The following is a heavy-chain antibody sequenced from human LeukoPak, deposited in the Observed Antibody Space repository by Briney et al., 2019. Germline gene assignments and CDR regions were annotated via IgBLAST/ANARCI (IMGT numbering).Heavy chain of an antibody. CDR3: ARDLSGYDPYFDY. CDR2: ISRSGTTI. J-gene: IGHJ4*02. CDR1: GFTFSSYE. D-gene: IGHD5-12*01. V-gene: IGHV3-48*03. Sequence: GGSLRLSCAASGFTFSSYEMNWVRQAPGKGLEWVSYISRSGTTIYYGDSVKGRFTISRDNAKNSLYLQMNSLRAEDTAVYYCARDLSGYDPYFDYWGRGTLVTVSS.